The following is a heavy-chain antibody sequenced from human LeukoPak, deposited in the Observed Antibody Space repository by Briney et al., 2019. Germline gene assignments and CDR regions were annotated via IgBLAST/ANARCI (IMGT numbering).Heavy chain of an antibody. D-gene: IGHD1-26*01. Sequence: GGSLRLSCAASGFTFSSYAMHWVRQAPGKGLEWVSGISWNSGSIGYADSVKGRFTISRDNSKNTLYLQMNSLRTDDTAVYYCAKDLELTPFDYWGQGTLVTVSS. V-gene: IGHV3-9*01. CDR1: GFTFSSYA. CDR2: ISWNSGSI. CDR3: AKDLELTPFDY. J-gene: IGHJ4*02.